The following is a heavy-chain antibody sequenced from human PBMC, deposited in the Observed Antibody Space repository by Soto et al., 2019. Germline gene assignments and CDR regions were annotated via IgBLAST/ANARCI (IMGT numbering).Heavy chain of an antibody. J-gene: IGHJ6*02. Sequence: SLRLSCAASGFTFSNAWMTWVRQAPGKGLEWVGRIKSKTDGGTSFYAEPVKGRFIISRDDSIDTLYLQMNSLKTEDAAVYYCTTDRYQWNFYGMDVWGQGTTVTVSS. V-gene: IGHV3-15*01. CDR3: TTDRYQWNFYGMDV. CDR2: IKSKTDGGTS. CDR1: GFTFSNAW. D-gene: IGHD6-19*01.